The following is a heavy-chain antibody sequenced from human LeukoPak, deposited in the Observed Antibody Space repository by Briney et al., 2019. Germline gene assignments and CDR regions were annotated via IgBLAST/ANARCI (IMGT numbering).Heavy chain of an antibody. CDR2: INPNSGGT. D-gene: IGHD2-2*01. V-gene: IGHV1-2*02. Sequence: ASVKVSCKASGYTFTCYYMHWVRQAPGQGLEWMGWINPNSGGTNYAQKFQGRVTMTRDTAISTAYMELSRLRSEDTAVYYCASDSPSIVVVPAAMGEDYYYYYGMDVWGQGTTVTVSS. CDR1: GYTFTCYY. J-gene: IGHJ6*02. CDR3: ASDSPSIVVVPAAMGEDYYYYYGMDV.